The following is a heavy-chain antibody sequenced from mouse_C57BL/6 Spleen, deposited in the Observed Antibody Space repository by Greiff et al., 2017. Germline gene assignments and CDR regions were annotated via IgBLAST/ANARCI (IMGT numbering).Heavy chain of an antibody. D-gene: IGHD1-1*01. CDR2: IWSGGST. J-gene: IGHJ2*01. Sequence: QVQLKESGPGLVQPSQSLSITCTVSGFSLTSYGVHWVRQSPGKGLEWLGVIWSGGSTDYNAAFISRLSISKDNSKSQVFYKMNSLQADDTAIYYWARNKGSNDLDYWGQGTTLTVSS. CDR3: ARNKGSNDLDY. CDR1: GFSLTSYG. V-gene: IGHV2-2*01.